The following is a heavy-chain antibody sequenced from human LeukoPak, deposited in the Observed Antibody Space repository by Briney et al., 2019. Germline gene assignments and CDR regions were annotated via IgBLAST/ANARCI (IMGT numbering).Heavy chain of an antibody. CDR3: ARGPYYDFWSGYPFFDY. Sequence: SQTPSLTCTVSGGSISSPDYCWNWIRQPPGKGLEWIGYIFYSGSPYYNPSLKSRITISVDTSKNQFSLKLSSVTAADTAVYYCARGPYYDFWSGYPFFDYWGQGTLVTVSS. V-gene: IGHV4-30-4*01. J-gene: IGHJ4*02. D-gene: IGHD3-3*01. CDR2: IFYSGSP. CDR1: GGSISSPDYC.